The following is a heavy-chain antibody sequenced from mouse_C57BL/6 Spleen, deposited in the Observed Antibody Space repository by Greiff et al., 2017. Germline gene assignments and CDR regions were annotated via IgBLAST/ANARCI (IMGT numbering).Heavy chain of an antibody. Sequence: LVESGPELVKPGASVKISCKASGYSFTDYNMNWVKQSNGKSLEWIGVINPNYGTTSYNQKFKGKATLTVDQSSSTAYMQLNSLTSEDSAVYYCARSGITTDYYAMDYWGQGTSVTVSS. CDR1: GYSFTDYN. V-gene: IGHV1-39*01. D-gene: IGHD1-1*01. CDR3: ARSGITTDYYAMDY. CDR2: INPNYGTT. J-gene: IGHJ4*01.